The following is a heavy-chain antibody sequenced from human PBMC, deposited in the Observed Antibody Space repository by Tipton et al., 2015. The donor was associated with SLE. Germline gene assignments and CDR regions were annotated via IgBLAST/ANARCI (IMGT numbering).Heavy chain of an antibody. CDR3: AREFLNPVTTVHYYFDL. CDR2: IYTNENT. CDR1: GGSISSYH. J-gene: IGHJ2*01. V-gene: IGHV4-4*07. D-gene: IGHD4-11*01. Sequence: TLSLTCPISGGSISSYHWSWIRQPAGGGLEWIGRIYTNENTNYNPSLKSRVTMSVDTSKNHFSLKLISVTAADTAVYYCAREFLNPVTTVHYYFDLWGRGTLVTVSS.